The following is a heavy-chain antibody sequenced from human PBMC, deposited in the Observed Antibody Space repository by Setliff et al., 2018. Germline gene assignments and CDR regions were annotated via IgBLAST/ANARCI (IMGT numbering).Heavy chain of an antibody. J-gene: IGHJ4*02. CDR1: GGSISSHY. V-gene: IGHV4-59*11. Sequence: PSETLSLTCTVSGGSISSHYWSWIRQPPGKGLEWIGSIYYSGSTNYNPSLKSRVTISVDTSKNQLSLKLSSVTAADTAVYYCASKNGSGSYYLFDYWGQGTLVTVSS. CDR2: IYYSGST. D-gene: IGHD3-10*01. CDR3: ASKNGSGSYYLFDY.